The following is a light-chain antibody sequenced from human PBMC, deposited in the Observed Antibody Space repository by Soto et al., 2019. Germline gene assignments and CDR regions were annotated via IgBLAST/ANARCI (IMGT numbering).Light chain of an antibody. CDR2: GAS. CDR3: QQYNNWPPNT. Sequence: EIVMTQSPATLSVSPGERATLSCRASQSISSNLAWYQQKPGQAPRLLIYGASTMATGIPARCSGSGSWTAFTLTIISLQSEDFSVSYCQQYNNWPPNTFGGGTKVEIK. V-gene: IGKV3-15*01. J-gene: IGKJ4*01. CDR1: QSISSN.